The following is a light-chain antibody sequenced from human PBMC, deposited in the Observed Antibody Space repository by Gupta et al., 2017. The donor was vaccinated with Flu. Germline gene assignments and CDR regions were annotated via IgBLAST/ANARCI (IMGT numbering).Light chain of an antibody. CDR2: DAS. Sequence: DIQMTQSPSVVSASVGDRVTITCRASEGISTWLAWYQQMPRKAPKLLIYDASTLETGVPSRFSGSGAGTDFTLTINSLQPEDFATYYFQQSNKFPFTFGPWTKVDFK. J-gene: IGKJ3*01. CDR1: EGISTW. CDR3: QQSNKFPFT. V-gene: IGKV1-12*02.